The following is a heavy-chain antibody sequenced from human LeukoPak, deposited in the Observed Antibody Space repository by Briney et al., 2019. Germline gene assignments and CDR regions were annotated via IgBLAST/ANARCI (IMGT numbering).Heavy chain of an antibody. Sequence: PSETLSLTCAAYGGSYSGYYWSWIRQSPGQGLEWIGEINDSGSTNYNPSLKSRVTISADTSKNQFSLRLTSVIAADTAVYYCARGTCVNGAHFDYWGQGTLVTISS. D-gene: IGHD4-17*01. CDR3: ARGTCVNGAHFDY. J-gene: IGHJ4*02. CDR2: INDSGST. V-gene: IGHV4-34*01. CDR1: GGSYSGYY.